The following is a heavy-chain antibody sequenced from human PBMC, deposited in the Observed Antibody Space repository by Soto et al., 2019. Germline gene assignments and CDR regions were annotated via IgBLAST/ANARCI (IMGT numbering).Heavy chain of an antibody. V-gene: IGHV3-23*01. J-gene: IGHJ3*02. CDR3: AKDPNGDYVGGFDM. D-gene: IGHD4-17*01. Sequence: GGSLRLSFSGSGFIFKTYAMSWVRQAPGKGLEWVSGASASGTRTYYTDSVKGRFTISKDNSKNTLYLQMNSLRPEDTAVYYCAKDPNGDYVGGFDMRGQGTMVTVSS. CDR2: ASASGTRT. CDR1: GFIFKTYA.